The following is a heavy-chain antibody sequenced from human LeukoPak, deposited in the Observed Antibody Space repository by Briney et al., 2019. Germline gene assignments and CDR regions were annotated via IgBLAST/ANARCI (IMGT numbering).Heavy chain of an antibody. CDR2: IIPISGTA. V-gene: IGHV1-69*01. D-gene: IGHD3-9*01. CDR3: ATELRYFDWFRNNWFDP. Sequence: SVKVSCKASGGTFSSYAISWVRQAPGQGLEWMGGIIPISGTANYAQKFQGRVTITADESTSTAYMELSSLRSEDTAVYYCATELRYFDWFRNNWFDPWGQGTLVTVSS. J-gene: IGHJ5*02. CDR1: GGTFSSYA.